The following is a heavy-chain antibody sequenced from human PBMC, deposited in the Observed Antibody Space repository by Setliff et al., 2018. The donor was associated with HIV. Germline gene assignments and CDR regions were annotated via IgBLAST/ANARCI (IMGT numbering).Heavy chain of an antibody. J-gene: IGHJ4*02. Sequence: KPSETLSLTCTVSLGTIDSRTYYWSWIRQPAGKRLEWLGRVYISGSTNYNPSLRGRVAISLDASRHQFSLNLTSVTAADTAIYFCARSPSWALPYFDLWGQGRLVTVSS. CDR2: VYISGST. D-gene: IGHD3-16*01. V-gene: IGHV4-61*02. CDR3: ARSPSWALPYFDL. CDR1: LGTIDSRTYY.